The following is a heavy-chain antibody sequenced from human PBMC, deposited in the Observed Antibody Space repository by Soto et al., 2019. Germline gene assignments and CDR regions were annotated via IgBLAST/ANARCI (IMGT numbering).Heavy chain of an antibody. J-gene: IGHJ4*01. Sequence: NPSETLSLTCTVSGGSISSYYWSWIRQPPGKGLEWIGYIYYSGSTNYNPSLKSRVTISVDTSKNQFSLKLSSVTAADTAVYYCARSSGDWLLDFDYWGHGTLVTVSS. CDR1: GGSISSYY. V-gene: IGHV4-59*01. CDR2: IYYSGST. D-gene: IGHD3-9*01. CDR3: ARSSGDWLLDFDY.